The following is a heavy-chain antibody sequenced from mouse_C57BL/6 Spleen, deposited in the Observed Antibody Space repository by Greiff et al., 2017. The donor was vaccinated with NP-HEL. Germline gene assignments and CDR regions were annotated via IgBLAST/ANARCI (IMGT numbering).Heavy chain of an antibody. J-gene: IGHJ2*01. D-gene: IGHD2-10*01. CDR2: IDPSDSYT. V-gene: IGHV1-59*01. Sequence: VQLQQPGAELVRPGTSVKLSCKASGYTFTSYWMHWVKQRPGQGLEWIGVIDPSDSYTNYNQKFKGKATLTLDTSSSTAYMQLSSLTSEDSAVYYCARRGAYYGNSYSFDYWGQGTTLTVSS. CDR1: GYTFTSYW. CDR3: ARRGAYYGNSYSFDY.